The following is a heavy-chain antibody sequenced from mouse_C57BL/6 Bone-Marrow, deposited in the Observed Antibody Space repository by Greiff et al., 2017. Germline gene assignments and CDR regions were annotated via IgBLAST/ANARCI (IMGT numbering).Heavy chain of an antibody. J-gene: IGHJ4*01. CDR2: IYPRSGNT. D-gene: IGHD2-4*01. V-gene: IGHV1-81*01. CDR3: ARSNIYYDYEGYAMDY. Sequence: QVQLKQSGAELARPGASVKLSCKASGYTFTSYGISWVKQRTGQGLEWIGEIYPRSGNTYYNEKFKGKATLTADKSSSTAYMELRSLTSEDSAVYFCARSNIYYDYEGYAMDYWGQGTSVTVSS. CDR1: GYTFTSYG.